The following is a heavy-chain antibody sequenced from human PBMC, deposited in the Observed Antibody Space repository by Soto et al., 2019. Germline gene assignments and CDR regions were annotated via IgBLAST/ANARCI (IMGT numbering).Heavy chain of an antibody. J-gene: IGHJ6*02. CDR1: GGTFSSYA. Sequence: QVQLVQSGAEVKKPGSSVKVSCKASGGTFSSYAISWVRQAPGQGLEWMGGIIPIFGTANYAQKFQGRVTITADESTSTAYMELSSLRSEDTAVYYCARGQGDWNYISRNYYYYGMDVWGQGTTVTVSS. CDR2: IIPIFGTA. V-gene: IGHV1-69*01. D-gene: IGHD1-7*01. CDR3: ARGQGDWNYISRNYYYYGMDV.